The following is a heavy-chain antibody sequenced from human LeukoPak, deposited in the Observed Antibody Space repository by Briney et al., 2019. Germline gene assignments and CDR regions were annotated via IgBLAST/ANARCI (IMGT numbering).Heavy chain of an antibody. CDR2: IKEDGSEK. J-gene: IGHJ3*02. V-gene: IGHV3-7*03. CDR1: GFTLSSYW. Sequence: GGSLRLSCAASGFTLSSYWMSWVRQAPGKGLEWVANIKEDGSEKYYVDSVKGRFTISRDNAQNSVYLHMNSLTAEDAALYYCARDWVAGVPFDAFDIWGQGTVVSVSS. CDR3: ARDWVAGVPFDAFDI. D-gene: IGHD3-10*01.